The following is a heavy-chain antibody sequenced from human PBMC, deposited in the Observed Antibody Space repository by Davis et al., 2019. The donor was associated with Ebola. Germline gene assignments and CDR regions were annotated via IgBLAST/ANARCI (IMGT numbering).Heavy chain of an antibody. CDR3: ARGIEGIVGWGYFDY. CDR1: GGSFSGYY. V-gene: IGHV4-34*09. CDR2: INHSGST. D-gene: IGHD1-26*01. Sequence: MPSETLSLTCAVYGGSFSGYYWSWIRQPPGKGLEWIGEINHSGSTYYNPSLKSRVTISVDTSKNQFSLKLSSVTAADTAVYYCARGIEGIVGWGYFDYWGQGTLVTVSS. J-gene: IGHJ4*02.